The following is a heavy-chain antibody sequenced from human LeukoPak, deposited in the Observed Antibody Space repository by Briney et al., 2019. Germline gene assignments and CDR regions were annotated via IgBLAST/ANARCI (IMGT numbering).Heavy chain of an antibody. V-gene: IGHV3-7*01. CDR3: ARESDYGDYVGY. CDR2: INEDGSEK. J-gene: IGHJ4*02. CDR1: GFTFSSDW. Sequence: GGSLRLSCAASGFTFSSDWMSWVRQAPGKGLEWVANINEDGSEKHYVDSVKGRFTISRDNAKNSLYLQMNSLRAEDTAVYYCARESDYGDYVGYWGQGTLVAVSS. D-gene: IGHD4-17*01.